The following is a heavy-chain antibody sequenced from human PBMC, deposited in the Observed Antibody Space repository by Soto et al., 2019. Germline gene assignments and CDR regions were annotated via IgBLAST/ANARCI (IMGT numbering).Heavy chain of an antibody. CDR3: AKDSQYYYDSSGYYYFDY. CDR2: ISGSGGST. CDR1: GFTFSSYA. J-gene: IGHJ4*02. Sequence: PGGSLRLSCAASGFTFSSYAMSWVRQAPGKGLEWVSAISGSGGSTYYADSVKGRFTISRDNSKNTLYLQMNSLRAEDTAVYYCAKDSQYYYDSSGYYYFDYWGQGTLVTVS. D-gene: IGHD3-22*01. V-gene: IGHV3-23*01.